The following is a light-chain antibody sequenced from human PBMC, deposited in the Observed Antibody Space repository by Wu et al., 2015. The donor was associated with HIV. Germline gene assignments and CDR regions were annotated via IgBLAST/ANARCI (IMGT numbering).Light chain of an antibody. Sequence: EIVLTQSPGTLSLSPGERATLSCRASQTITSSYLSWYQQKPGQAPRLLIYGASNRATGIPDRFSGSGSGTHFTLTISRLEPEDFAAYYCQQYSNSLYTFGQGTKLEIK. CDR3: QQYSNSLYT. V-gene: IGKV3-20*01. CDR2: GAS. CDR1: QTITSSY. J-gene: IGKJ2*01.